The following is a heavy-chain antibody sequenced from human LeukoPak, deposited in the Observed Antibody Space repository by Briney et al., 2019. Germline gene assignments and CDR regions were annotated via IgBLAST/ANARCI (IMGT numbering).Heavy chain of an antibody. CDR1: VGSISRYY. CDR2: IYYSGSN. Sequence: TSETLSLTCTVSVGSISRYYWSWIRQPPGKGLEWIGYIYYSGSNNSNPYLKSRVTISVDTSKNQSSLKLSSVSAADTAVYYCARGHGGKYAFDIWGQGTMVTVSS. V-gene: IGHV4-59*01. J-gene: IGHJ3*02. CDR3: ARGHGGKYAFDI. D-gene: IGHD4-23*01.